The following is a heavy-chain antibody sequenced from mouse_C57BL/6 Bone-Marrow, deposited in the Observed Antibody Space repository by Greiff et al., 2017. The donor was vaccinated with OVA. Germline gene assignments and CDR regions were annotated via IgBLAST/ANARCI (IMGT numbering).Heavy chain of an antibody. V-gene: IGHV1-69*01. CDR1: GYTFTSYW. CDR3: ARPPYYSNAWFAY. CDR2: IDPSDSYT. Sequence: VQLQQPGAELVMPGASVKLSCKASGYTFTSYWMHWVKQRPGQGLEWIGEIDPSDSYTNYNQKFKGKSTLTVDKSSSTAYMQLSSLTSEDSAVYYCARPPYYSNAWFAYWGQGTLVTVSA. D-gene: IGHD2-5*01. J-gene: IGHJ3*01.